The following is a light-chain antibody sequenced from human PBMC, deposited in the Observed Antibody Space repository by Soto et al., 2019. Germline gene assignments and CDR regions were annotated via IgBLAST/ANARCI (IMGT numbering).Light chain of an antibody. CDR2: KTS. V-gene: IGKV1-5*03. Sequence: DIQMTQSPSTLSASVGDRVTITCRVSRSVGRWLAWYQQKPGKAPELLIYKTSTLERGVPSRFSGSGSGTEFTLTISSLQPDDFATYYCQVYKTGPGYNFGLGTRLEIK. CDR1: RSVGRW. J-gene: IGKJ2*01. CDR3: QVYKTGPGYN.